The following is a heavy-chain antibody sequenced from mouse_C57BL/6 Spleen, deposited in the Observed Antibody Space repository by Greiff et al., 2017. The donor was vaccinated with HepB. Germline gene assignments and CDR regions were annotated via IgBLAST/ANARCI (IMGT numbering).Heavy chain of an antibody. CDR1: GFNIKDDY. J-gene: IGHJ2*01. D-gene: IGHD1-1*01. CDR2: IDPENGDT. Sequence: EVQLQQSGAELVRPGASVKLSCTASGFNIKDDYMHWVKQRPEQGLEWIGWIDPENGDTEYAPKFQGKATITADTSSNTAYLQLSSLTSEDTAVYYCTTGTTVVLDYWGQGTTLTVSS. V-gene: IGHV14-4*01. CDR3: TTGTTVVLDY.